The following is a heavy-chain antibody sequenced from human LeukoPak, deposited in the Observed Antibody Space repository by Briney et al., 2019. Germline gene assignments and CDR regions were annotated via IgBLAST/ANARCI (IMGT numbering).Heavy chain of an antibody. D-gene: IGHD3-10*01. CDR2: IAHDGRDK. CDR1: GFTFGSFA. Sequence: GGSLRLSCAASGFTFGSFAMHWVRQAPGKGLEWVAVIAHDGRDKHYADSMKGRFAISRDNSKNTLYLQMNSLRAEDTAFYYCAKDHGSGSYYNLPDYWGQGTLVTVSS. CDR3: AKDHGSGSYYNLPDY. J-gene: IGHJ4*02. V-gene: IGHV3-30*18.